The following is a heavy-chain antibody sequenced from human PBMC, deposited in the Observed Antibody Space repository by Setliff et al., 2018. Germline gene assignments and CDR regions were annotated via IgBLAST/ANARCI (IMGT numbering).Heavy chain of an antibody. CDR3: ARDLGHGGDSDY. D-gene: IGHD2-21*02. CDR1: GGSISSDVYY. Sequence: PSETLSLTCTVSGGSISSDVYYWSWIRQPAGKGLEWIGRMYTSGSTNYNPSLKSRVTVSLDTSKNQFSLKLSSVTAADTAVYYCARDLGHGGDSDYWGQGILVTVSS. V-gene: IGHV4-61*02. CDR2: MYTSGST. J-gene: IGHJ4*02.